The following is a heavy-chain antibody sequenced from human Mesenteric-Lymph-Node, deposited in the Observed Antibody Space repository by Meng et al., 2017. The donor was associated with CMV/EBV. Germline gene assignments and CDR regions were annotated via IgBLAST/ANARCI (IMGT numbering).Heavy chain of an antibody. Sequence: SCRASGDTFSSYTISWVRQAPGQGLEWMGWMNPNSGNTGYAQKFQGRVTITRNTSISTAYMELSSLRSEDTAVYYCAREGGATSFDYWGQGTLVTVSS. CDR1: GDTFSSYT. CDR2: MNPNSGNT. J-gene: IGHJ4*02. D-gene: IGHD1-26*01. CDR3: AREGGATSFDY. V-gene: IGHV1-8*03.